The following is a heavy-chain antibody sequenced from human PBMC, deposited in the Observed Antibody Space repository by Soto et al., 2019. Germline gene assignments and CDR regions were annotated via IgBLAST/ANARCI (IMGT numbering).Heavy chain of an antibody. Sequence: EAQLVESGGGLVKPGGSLRLSCAASGFNFNRYTINWDRQAPGKRLEWLSSISSSGYIFSTDSVRGRFAISRDNAKNSVYRQINSLRAEDTAVYFCAWDCNGGSCYPGLDVWGQGSTVIVSS. CDR1: GFNFNRYT. V-gene: IGHV3-21*01. D-gene: IGHD2-15*01. J-gene: IGHJ6*01. CDR3: AWDCNGGSCYPGLDV. CDR2: ISSSGYI.